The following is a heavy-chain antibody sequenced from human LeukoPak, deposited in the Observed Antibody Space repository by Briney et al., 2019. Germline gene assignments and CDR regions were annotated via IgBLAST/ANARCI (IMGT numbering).Heavy chain of an antibody. CDR1: GFTFSSYW. Sequence: PGGSLRLSCAASGFTFSSYWMSWDRQAPGKGLEWVAVISYDGSNKYYADSVKGRFTISRDNSKNTLYLQMNSLRAEDTAVYYCAREELRFLEWLSPPKLIDYWGQGTLVTVSS. V-gene: IGHV3-30-3*01. J-gene: IGHJ4*02. D-gene: IGHD3-3*01. CDR3: AREELRFLEWLSPPKLIDY. CDR2: ISYDGSNK.